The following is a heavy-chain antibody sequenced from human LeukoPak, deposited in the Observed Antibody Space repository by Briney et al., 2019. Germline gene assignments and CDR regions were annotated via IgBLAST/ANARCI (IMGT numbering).Heavy chain of an antibody. V-gene: IGHV4-34*01. J-gene: IGHJ1*01. CDR3: ARGPPTQLGYCSSTSCYTSRTAEYFQH. D-gene: IGHD2-2*02. CDR1: GGSLSGYY. CDR2: ISHSGST. Sequence: SETLSLTCAVYGGSLSGYYWSWIRQPPGKGLEWIGEISHSGSTNYNPSLKSRVTISVDTSKNQFSLKLSSVTAADTAVYYCARGPPTQLGYCSSTSCYTSRTAEYFQHWGQGTLVTVSS.